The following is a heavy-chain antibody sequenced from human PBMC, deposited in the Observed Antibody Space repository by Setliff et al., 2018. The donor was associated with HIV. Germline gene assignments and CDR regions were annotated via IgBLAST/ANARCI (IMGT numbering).Heavy chain of an antibody. V-gene: IGHV4-39*01. Sequence: PSETLSLTCSVSGDSISTPDYYWGWLRRPPGKGLEWLGSIHFRGSTYFHPSLKNRITMSVDTSRNQFSLRLTSVSASDTSVYYCARFTFTRFIDVWGKGTTVTVSS. J-gene: IGHJ6*03. CDR2: IHFRGST. D-gene: IGHD3-10*01. CDR3: ARFTFTRFIDV. CDR1: GDSISTPDYY.